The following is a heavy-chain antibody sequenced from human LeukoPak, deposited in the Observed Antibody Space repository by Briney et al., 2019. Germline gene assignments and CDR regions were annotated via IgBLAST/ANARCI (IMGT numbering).Heavy chain of an antibody. J-gene: IGHJ6*02. D-gene: IGHD2-21*02. V-gene: IGHV3-21*01. Sequence: GGPLRLSCAASGFTFSSYSMNWVRQAPGKGLEWVSSTSSSSSYIYYADSVKGRFTISRDNAKNSLYLQMNSLRAEDTAVYYCAREGCGGDCYSYYYYGMDVWGQGTTVTVSS. CDR3: AREGCGGDCYSYYYYGMDV. CDR1: GFTFSSYS. CDR2: TSSSSSYI.